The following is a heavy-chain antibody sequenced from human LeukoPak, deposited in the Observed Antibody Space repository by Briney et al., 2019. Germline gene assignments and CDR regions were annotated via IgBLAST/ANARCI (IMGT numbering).Heavy chain of an antibody. J-gene: IGHJ4*02. V-gene: IGHV3-23*01. CDR1: GFTFSSYS. Sequence: PRGSLRLSCAASGFTFSSYSMSWVRQTPGKGLEWVSSLSGSGGSTYYADSVKGRFTISRDNSKNTLYLQMNSLRADDTAIYYCAKDEEDIVVVPAEPFDYWGQGTLVTVSS. CDR2: LSGSGGST. CDR3: AKDEEDIVVVPAEPFDY. D-gene: IGHD2-2*01.